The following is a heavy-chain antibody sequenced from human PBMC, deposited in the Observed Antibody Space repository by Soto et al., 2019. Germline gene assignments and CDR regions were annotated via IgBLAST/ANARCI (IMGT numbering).Heavy chain of an antibody. CDR3: AREGGYYDRRGAGVYYYLGVAG. V-gene: IGHV4-4*07. J-gene: IGHJ6*02. CDR1: GGPISTYY. D-gene: IGHD3-22*01. Sequence: SETLSLTCTVSGGPISTYYWSWFRQPAGKGLEWIGRIYTSGSTNYNSPFKSRVTMSVDTSNNQFSLKLSSVTAADTAVYYCAREGGYYDRRGAGVYYYLGVAGWGQGTTVTVSS. CDR2: IYTSGST.